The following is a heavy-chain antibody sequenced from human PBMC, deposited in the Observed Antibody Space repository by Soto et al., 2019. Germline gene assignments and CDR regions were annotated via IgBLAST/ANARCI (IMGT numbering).Heavy chain of an antibody. CDR1: GCTFSSYA. CDR3: AREARESWFDP. CDR2: ISYDGSNK. D-gene: IGHD6-6*01. J-gene: IGHJ5*02. V-gene: IGHV3-30-3*01. Sequence: GGSLRLSCAASGCTFSSYAMHWVRQAPGKGLEWVAVISYDGSNKYYADSVKGRFTISRDNSKNTLYLQMNSLRAEDTAVYYCAREARESWFDPWGQGTLVTVSS.